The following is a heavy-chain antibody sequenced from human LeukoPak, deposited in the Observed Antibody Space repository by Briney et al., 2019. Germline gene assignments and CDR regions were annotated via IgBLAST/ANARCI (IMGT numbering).Heavy chain of an antibody. D-gene: IGHD3-10*01. CDR3: ARDGVVRGVAASYYYYYGMDV. CDR1: GGTFSSYA. V-gene: IGHV1-69*05. Sequence: ASVKVSCKASGGTFSSYAISWVRQAPGQGLEWMGGIIPIFGTANYAQKFQGRVTMTRDTSISTAYMELSRLRSDDTAVYYCARDGVVRGVAASYYYYYGMDVWGQGTTVTVSS. CDR2: IIPIFGTA. J-gene: IGHJ6*02.